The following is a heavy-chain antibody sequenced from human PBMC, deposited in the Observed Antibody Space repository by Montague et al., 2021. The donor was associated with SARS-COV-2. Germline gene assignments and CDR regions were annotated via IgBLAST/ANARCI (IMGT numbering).Heavy chain of an antibody. J-gene: IGHJ4*02. CDR2: ISTSSSTI. D-gene: IGHD3-3*01. Sequence: SLRLSCAASGFTFSSYSMNWVRQAPGKGLEWASFISTSSSTIYYADSVMGRFTISRDNAKNSLYLQMNSLRDEDTAVYYCARDGGTITMFGVLSMLRYFDYWGQGTLVTVSS. V-gene: IGHV3-48*02. CDR3: ARDGGTITMFGVLSMLRYFDY. CDR1: GFTFSSYS.